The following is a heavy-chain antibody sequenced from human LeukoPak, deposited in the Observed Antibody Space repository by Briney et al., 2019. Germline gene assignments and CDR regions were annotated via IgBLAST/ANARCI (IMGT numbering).Heavy chain of an antibody. CDR3: AREGSSSSDY. CDR1: GFTVSINY. Sequence: PGGSLRLSCAASGFTVSINYMSWVRQAPGKGLEWVSVIYSAGSTSYTDSVKSRFTISRDNSKNTLYLQMNSLRAADTAVSYCAREGSSSSDYWGQGTLVTVSS. D-gene: IGHD6-6*01. V-gene: IGHV3-66*01. J-gene: IGHJ4*02. CDR2: IYSAGST.